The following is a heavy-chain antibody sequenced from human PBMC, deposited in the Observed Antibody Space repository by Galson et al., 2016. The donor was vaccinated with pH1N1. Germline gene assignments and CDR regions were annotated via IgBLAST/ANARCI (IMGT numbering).Heavy chain of an antibody. CDR3: ARRVGRSFDY. Sequence: SCKASGYTLTYYAIQWVRQAPGHRFEWMGWINAGNGNTKYSQNFQDRITITRDTSASTAYMELSSLRSEDTAVYYCARRVGRSFDYWGQGTLVTVSS. V-gene: IGHV1-3*01. J-gene: IGHJ4*02. CDR1: GYTLTYYA. CDR2: INAGNGNT. D-gene: IGHD3-16*01.